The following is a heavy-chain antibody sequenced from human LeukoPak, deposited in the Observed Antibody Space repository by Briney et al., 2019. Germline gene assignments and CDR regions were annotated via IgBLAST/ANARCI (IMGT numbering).Heavy chain of an antibody. V-gene: IGHV3-23*01. CDR1: GFTFSSYA. Sequence: QPGGSLRLSCAAPGFTFSSYAMSWVRQAPGKGLEWVSAISGSGGSTYYADSVKGRFTISRDNSKNTLYLQMNSLRAEDTAVYYCAKGEEGGSYPPGYYGMDVWGQGTTVTVSS. J-gene: IGHJ6*02. D-gene: IGHD1-26*01. CDR2: ISGSGGST. CDR3: AKGEEGGSYPPGYYGMDV.